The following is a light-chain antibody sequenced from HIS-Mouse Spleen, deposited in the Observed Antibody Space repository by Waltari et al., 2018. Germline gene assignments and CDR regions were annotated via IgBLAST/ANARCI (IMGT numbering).Light chain of an antibody. CDR3: NSRDSSGNHLV. Sequence: SSELTQDPAVSVALGQTVRVTSQGDSLRSDYSSLYQQKPGQAPVLVIYGKNNRPSGIPDRFSGSSSGNTASLTITGAQAEDEADYYCNSRDSSGNHLVFGGGTKLTVL. V-gene: IGLV3-19*01. J-gene: IGLJ2*01. CDR2: GKN. CDR1: SLRSDY.